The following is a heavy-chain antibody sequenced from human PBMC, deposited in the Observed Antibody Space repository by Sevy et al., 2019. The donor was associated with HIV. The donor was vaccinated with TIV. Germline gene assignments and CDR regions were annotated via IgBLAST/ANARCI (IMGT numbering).Heavy chain of an antibody. Sequence: GGSLRLSCAASGFTFSNAWMNWVRQAPGKGLEWVGRIKSKSDGGTIDYAAPVKGRFTISRDDSKNKLYLQMNRLKTEDTAVYYCTTDSLLWLEGQFDYWGQGTLVTVSS. V-gene: IGHV3-15*07. D-gene: IGHD3-10*01. J-gene: IGHJ4*02. CDR2: IKSKSDGGTI. CDR3: TTDSLLWLEGQFDY. CDR1: GFTFSNAW.